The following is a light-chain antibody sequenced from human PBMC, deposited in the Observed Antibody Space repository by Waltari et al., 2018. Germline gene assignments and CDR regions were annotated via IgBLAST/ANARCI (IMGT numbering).Light chain of an antibody. Sequence: TQSPSTLSASIGDRVTITCRASQHISAWLAWYQQKPGKAPKLLIYKSSSSGSGVSSRFTGSGSGTDFTLTISGLQPDDFATYYCHHYDGYSRTFGQGTRVEVK. CDR2: KSS. J-gene: IGKJ1*01. V-gene: IGKV1-5*03. CDR1: QHISAW. CDR3: HHYDGYSRT.